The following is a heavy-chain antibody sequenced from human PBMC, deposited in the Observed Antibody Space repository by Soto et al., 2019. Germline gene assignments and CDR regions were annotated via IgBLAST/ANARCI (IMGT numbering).Heavy chain of an antibody. Sequence: PSETLSLTCTVSGGSISSGDYYWSWTRQPPGKGLEWIGYIYYSGSTYYNPSLKSRVTISVDTSKNQFSLKLSSVTAADTAVYYCARDSVAAAGPEWDYYYYYGMDVWGQGTTVTVSS. J-gene: IGHJ6*02. CDR3: ARDSVAAAGPEWDYYYYYGMDV. CDR2: IYYSGST. D-gene: IGHD6-13*01. V-gene: IGHV4-30-4*01. CDR1: GGSISSGDYY.